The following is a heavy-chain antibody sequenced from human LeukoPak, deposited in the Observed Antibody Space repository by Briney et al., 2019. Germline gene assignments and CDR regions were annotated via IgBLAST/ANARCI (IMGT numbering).Heavy chain of an antibody. CDR1: GFTFSSYS. Sequence: VGSLRLSRAASGFTFSSYSMNWVRQAPGKGLEWVSSISSSISYIYYADSVKVRFTISRDNPKNSLSLQMNSLRAEDRAVYYCESMSSFGGYNSRGGWGQGTLVTVSS. CDR3: ESMSSFGGYNSRGG. D-gene: IGHD5-24*01. J-gene: IGHJ4*02. V-gene: IGHV3-21*01. CDR2: ISSSISYI.